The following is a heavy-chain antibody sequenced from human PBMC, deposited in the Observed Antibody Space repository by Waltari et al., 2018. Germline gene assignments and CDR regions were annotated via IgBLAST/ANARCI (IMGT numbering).Heavy chain of an antibody. CDR2: IDTGGSP. J-gene: IGHJ4*02. Sequence: QVQLQESGPGLVKPSETLSLTCTVSGVSISGYYWSWIRQSAGKGLEWIGRIDTGGSPKYNPSLQGRVTMSVDTSKNQFSLKLSSVTAADTAVYYCARGFVEWSGLDYWGQGTLVTVSS. D-gene: IGHD3-3*01. CDR3: ARGFVEWSGLDY. V-gene: IGHV4-4*07. CDR1: GVSISGYY.